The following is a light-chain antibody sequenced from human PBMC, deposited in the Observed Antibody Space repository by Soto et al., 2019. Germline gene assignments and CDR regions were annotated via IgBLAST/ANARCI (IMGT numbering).Light chain of an antibody. J-gene: IGKJ2*01. CDR1: QSISHW. CDR2: MAS. CDR3: QQYNDYPYT. Sequence: DIQMTQSPSTLSASVGDRVTITCRASQSISHWLAWYQQKPGKAPNLLIYMASRLDSGVPSRFSGSGSGTEFSLTISSLQPDDFATYYCQQYNDYPYTFGQGTKLEIQ. V-gene: IGKV1-5*03.